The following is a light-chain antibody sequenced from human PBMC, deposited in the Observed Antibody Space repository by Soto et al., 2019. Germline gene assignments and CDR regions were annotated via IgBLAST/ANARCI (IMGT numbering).Light chain of an antibody. V-gene: IGLV4-60*02. CDR2: LEGSGSY. Sequence: QLVLTQSSSASASLGSSVKLTCTLSSGHSSYIIAWHQQQPGKAPHYLMKLEGSGSYNKGSGVPDRFSGSSSGADRYLTISNLQFEDEADYYCETWDSNTRVFGTGTKVTVL. CDR3: ETWDSNTRV. J-gene: IGLJ1*01. CDR1: SGHSSYI.